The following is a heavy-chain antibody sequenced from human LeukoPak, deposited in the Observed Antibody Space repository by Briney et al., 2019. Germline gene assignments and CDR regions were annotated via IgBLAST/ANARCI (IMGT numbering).Heavy chain of an antibody. D-gene: IGHD1-26*01. Sequence: PGGSLRLSCAAPGLTFSNYGLNWVRQAPGKGLEWVSGISGSGARRDYADSVKGRFTISRDNAKNTLYLQMNSLRAEDTAVYYCAKGSREWEVLDAFDIWGQGTMVTVSS. CDR2: ISGSGARR. J-gene: IGHJ3*02. CDR3: AKGSREWEVLDAFDI. V-gene: IGHV3-23*01. CDR1: GLTFSNYG.